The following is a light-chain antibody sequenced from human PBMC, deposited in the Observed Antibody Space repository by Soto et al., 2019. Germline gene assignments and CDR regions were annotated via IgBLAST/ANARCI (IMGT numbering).Light chain of an antibody. CDR3: SSFAGSNNFPDV. V-gene: IGLV8-61*01. CDR2: NTN. CDR1: SDSVSASHF. Sequence: QTVVTQEPSFSVSPGGTVTLTCGLSSDSVSASHFPSWYQQTPGQAPRTLIYNTNTRSSGVPDRFSGSKSGNTASLTVSGLQAEDEADYYCSSFAGSNNFPDVFGTGTKVTVL. J-gene: IGLJ1*01.